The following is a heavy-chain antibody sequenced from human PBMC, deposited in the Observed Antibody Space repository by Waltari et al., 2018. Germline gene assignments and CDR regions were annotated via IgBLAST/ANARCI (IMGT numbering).Heavy chain of an antibody. CDR1: GGSTSGYY. V-gene: IGHV4-59*08. Sequence: QVQLQESGPGLVKPSETLSLTCTVSGGSTSGYYWSWLRQPPGKGLEWIGYIYYSGNTNYNPSLKSRVTISLDASKNQFSLKLTSVTAADTAVYYCARRAQVYFASGTFYYFDYWGQGALVSVSS. CDR2: IYYSGNT. J-gene: IGHJ4*02. D-gene: IGHD3-10*01. CDR3: ARRAQVYFASGTFYYFDY.